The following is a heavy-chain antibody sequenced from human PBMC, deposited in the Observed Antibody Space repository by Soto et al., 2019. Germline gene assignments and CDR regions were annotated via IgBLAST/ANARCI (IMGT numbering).Heavy chain of an antibody. D-gene: IGHD3-10*01. J-gene: IGHJ3*02. CDR2: ISAYNGNT. CDR1: GYTFTSYG. CDR3: ARDRPIYGSGSYYNRPNAFDI. Sequence: QVQLVQSGAEVKKPGASVKVSCKASGYTFTSYGISWVRQAPGQGLEWMGWISAYNGNTNYAQKLQGRVTMTTDTSTSTAYMELRSLRSDDTAVYYCARDRPIYGSGSYYNRPNAFDIWGQGTMVTVSS. V-gene: IGHV1-18*01.